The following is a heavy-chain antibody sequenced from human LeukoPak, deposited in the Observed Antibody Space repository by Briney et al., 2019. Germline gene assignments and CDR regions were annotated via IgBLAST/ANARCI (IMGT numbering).Heavy chain of an antibody. CDR1: GGSFGGYY. CDR2: INHSGST. D-gene: IGHD3-9*01. CDR3: ARGLTDILTGYSSYYFDY. Sequence: PSETLSLTCAVYGGSFGGYYWSWIRQPPGKGLEWIGEINHSGSTNYNPSLKSRVTISVDTSKNQFSLKLSSVTAADTAVYYCARGLTDILTGYSSYYFDYWGQGTLVTVSS. J-gene: IGHJ4*02. V-gene: IGHV4-34*01.